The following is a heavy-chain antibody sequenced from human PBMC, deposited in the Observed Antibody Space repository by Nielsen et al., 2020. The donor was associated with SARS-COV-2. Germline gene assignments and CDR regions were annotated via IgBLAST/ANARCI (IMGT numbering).Heavy chain of an antibody. V-gene: IGHV4-30-4*01. CDR3: ARAGLLRDGMDV. D-gene: IGHD3-16*01. Sequence: LRLSCTVSGGSISSGDYYWSWIRQPPGKGLEWIGYIYYSGSTYYNPSLKSRVTISVDTSKNQFSLKLSSVTAADTAVYYCARAGLLRDGMDVWGQGTTVTVSS. CDR1: GGSISSGDYY. CDR2: IYYSGST. J-gene: IGHJ6*02.